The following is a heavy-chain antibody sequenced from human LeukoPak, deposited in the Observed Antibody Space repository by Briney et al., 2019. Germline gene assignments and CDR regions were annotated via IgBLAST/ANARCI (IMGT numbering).Heavy chain of an antibody. CDR1: GFTFSSYA. D-gene: IGHD2-2*02. CDR3: ARGAAAIGPFYFDY. Sequence: GGSLRLSCAASGFTFSSYAMIWVRQAPGKGLECVSAISGSGGSTYYADSVKGRFTISRDNSKNTLYLQMNSLRVEDTAVYYRARGAAAIGPFYFDYWGQGTLGNGSS. CDR2: ISGSGGST. V-gene: IGHV3-23*01. J-gene: IGHJ4*01.